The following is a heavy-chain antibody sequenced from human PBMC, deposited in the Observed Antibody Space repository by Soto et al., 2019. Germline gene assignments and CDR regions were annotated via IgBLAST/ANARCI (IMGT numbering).Heavy chain of an antibody. Sequence: PSETLSLTCTVSGGSISSGGYYWSWSRRHPGKDLEWIGYIYYSGSTYYNPSLKSRVTISVDTSKNQFSLKLSSVTAADTAVYYCARANYDSGGYYLDYWGQGTLVTVSS. CDR2: IYYSGST. D-gene: IGHD3-22*01. CDR3: ARANYDSGGYYLDY. V-gene: IGHV4-31*03. J-gene: IGHJ4*02. CDR1: GGSISSGGYY.